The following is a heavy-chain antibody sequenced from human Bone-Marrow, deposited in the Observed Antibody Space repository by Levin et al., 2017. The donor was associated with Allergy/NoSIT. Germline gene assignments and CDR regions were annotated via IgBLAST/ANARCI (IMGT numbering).Heavy chain of an antibody. J-gene: IGHJ6*04. Sequence: QPGGSLRLSCAASGFSLSDHYMDWVRQAPGKGLEWVGRSRNKANSYTTEYAASVKGRFTSSRDDSRNSLYLQMNSLKTEDTAVYYCARSILEGVIVRGGMDVWGKGTTVTVSS. CDR3: ARSILEGVIVRGGMDV. CDR2: SRNKANSYTT. D-gene: IGHD3-16*01. V-gene: IGHV3-72*01. CDR1: GFSLSDHY.